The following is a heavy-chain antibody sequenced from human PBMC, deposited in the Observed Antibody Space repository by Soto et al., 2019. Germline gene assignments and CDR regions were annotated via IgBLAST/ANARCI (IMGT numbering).Heavy chain of an antibody. CDR3: ARDGYDGSGSPYPAY. CDR1: GGSLSGYF. V-gene: IGHV4-59*01. Sequence: SETLFLTCPVSGGSLSGYFWGWIRQSPGKGLEWIGYIYYLGSTDYNPSLKSRVTISVDTSKRQFSLRLTSVTAADTAVYYCARDGYDGSGSPYPAYWGPGTQVTSPQ. J-gene: IGHJ4*02. CDR2: IYYLGST. D-gene: IGHD3-10*01.